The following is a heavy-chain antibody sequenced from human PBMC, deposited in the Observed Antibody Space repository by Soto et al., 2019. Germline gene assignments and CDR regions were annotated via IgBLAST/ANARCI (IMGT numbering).Heavy chain of an antibody. V-gene: IGHV3-23*01. J-gene: IGHJ4*02. CDR2: ISDSDDDT. CDR3: AKDGGVSARYFDA. D-gene: IGHD2-8*01. Sequence: EVQLLESGGGLGQPGGSLRLSCTASGFTFRKYAMSWVRQAPGKGLEWISGISDSDDDTYYADSVMGRFTISRDNSKHTLYLQMNSLRGYDTAVYYCAKDGGVSARYFDAWGQGTLVTVSS. CDR1: GFTFRKYA.